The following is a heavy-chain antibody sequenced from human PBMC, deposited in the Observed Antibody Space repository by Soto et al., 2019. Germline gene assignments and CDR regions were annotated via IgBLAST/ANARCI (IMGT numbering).Heavy chain of an antibody. V-gene: IGHV1-2*02. CDR2: INPGSGDT. CDR1: GYTFTAYY. J-gene: IGHJ4*02. Sequence: GASVKVSCKASGYTFTAYYIHWVLQAPGQGLEWMGWINPGSGDTSYAQRFQGRVTMTRDTSFGPAYMELSSLRSDDTAIYYCARDPGDRTFENWGQGTLVTVSS. D-gene: IGHD2-21*02. CDR3: ARDPGDRTFEN.